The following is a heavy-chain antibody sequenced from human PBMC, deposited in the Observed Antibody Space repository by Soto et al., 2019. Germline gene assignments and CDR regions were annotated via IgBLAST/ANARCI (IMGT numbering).Heavy chain of an antibody. CDR3: ARETQWLVKDGDAFDI. Sequence: PSQTLSLTCAISGDSVSSNSAALNWIRQSPSRGLEWLGRTYYRSKWYNDYAVSVKSRITINPDTSKNQFSLQLNSVTPEDTAVYYCARETQWLVKDGDAFDIWGQGTMVTVSS. V-gene: IGHV6-1*01. D-gene: IGHD6-19*01. CDR2: TYYRSKWYN. CDR1: GDSVSSNSAA. J-gene: IGHJ3*02.